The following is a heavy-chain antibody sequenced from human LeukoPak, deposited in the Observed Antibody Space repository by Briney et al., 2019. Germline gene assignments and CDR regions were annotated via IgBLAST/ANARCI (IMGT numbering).Heavy chain of an antibody. CDR3: AKAPVTTCRGAYCYPFDY. V-gene: IGHV3-23*01. D-gene: IGHD2-21*01. CDR1: GFTLSSYA. CDR2: ISDSGNT. J-gene: IGHJ4*02. Sequence: GESLRLSCAASGFTLSSYAMSWVRQAPGKGLEWVSAISDSGNTYHADPVKGRFTISRDSSKNTLFLQMNRLRPEDAAVYYCAKAPVTTCRGAYCYPFDYWGQGTLVTVSS.